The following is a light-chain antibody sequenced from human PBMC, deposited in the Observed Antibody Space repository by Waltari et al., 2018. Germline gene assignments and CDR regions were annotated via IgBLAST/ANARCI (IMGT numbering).Light chain of an antibody. V-gene: IGKV1-39*01. Sequence: DIQMTQSPSSLSASVGDRVTITCRASQNIDTYLNWYPQKPGRAPKVLIYAASTWRGGVPSKFSGSGSGTDFRRTISRLQPEEFETYSCQQTYSSPITFGQGTRLDI. J-gene: IGKJ5*01. CDR2: AAS. CDR3: QQTYSSPIT. CDR1: QNIDTY.